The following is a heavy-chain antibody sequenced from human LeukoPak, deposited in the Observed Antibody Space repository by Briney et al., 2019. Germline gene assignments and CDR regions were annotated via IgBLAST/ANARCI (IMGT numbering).Heavy chain of an antibody. J-gene: IGHJ6*02. CDR2: ISAYNGNT. CDR3: ARVPRDIVVVPAAIGSPYGMDV. CDR1: GYTFTSYG. D-gene: IGHD2-2*02. Sequence: GASVKVSCKASGYTFTSYGISWVRQAPGQGLEWMGWISAYNGNTNYAQKLQGRVTMTTDTSTSTAYMELRSLRSDDTAVYYCARVPRDIVVVPAAIGSPYGMDVWGQGTTVTVSS. V-gene: IGHV1-18*01.